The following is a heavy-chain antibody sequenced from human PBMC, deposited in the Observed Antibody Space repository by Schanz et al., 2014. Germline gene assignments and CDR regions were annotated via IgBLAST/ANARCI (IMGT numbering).Heavy chain of an antibody. Sequence: VQLVESGGGVVQPGRSLRLSCAASGFTFSSYGMHWVRQAPGKGLEWVAVIWYDGSNKYYADSVKGRFTISRDNSKNTLYLQMKSLRAEDTAVYYCARVKYCTITRCYRTETEGIYYMDVWGKGTTVTVSS. CDR2: IWYDGSNK. J-gene: IGHJ6*03. CDR3: ARVKYCTITRCYRTETEGIYYMDV. V-gene: IGHV3-33*01. CDR1: GFTFSSYG. D-gene: IGHD2-2*01.